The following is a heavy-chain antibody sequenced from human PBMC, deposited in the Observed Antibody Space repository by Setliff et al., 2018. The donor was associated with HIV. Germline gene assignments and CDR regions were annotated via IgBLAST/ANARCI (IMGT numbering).Heavy chain of an antibody. CDR1: GDSISSGRYF. D-gene: IGHD3-3*01. CDR3: ARGSHASFWTGYGEMYFDP. CDR2: ISDSGNT. J-gene: IGHJ5*02. V-gene: IGHV4-31*03. Sequence: PSETLSLTCNVSGDSISSGRYFWTWIRQPPGKGLEWIGYISDSGNTYYNPSLKSRLTISADPSMNHFSLNVTSVTAADTAVYYCARGSHASFWTGYGEMYFDPWGQGTQVTVSS.